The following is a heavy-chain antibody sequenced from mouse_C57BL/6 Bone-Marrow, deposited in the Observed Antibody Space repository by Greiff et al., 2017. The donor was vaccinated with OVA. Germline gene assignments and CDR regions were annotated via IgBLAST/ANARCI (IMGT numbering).Heavy chain of an antibody. Sequence: VQLQESGPGLVQPSQRLSITCTVSGFSLTSYGVHWVRQSPGKGLEWLGVIWRGGSTDYNAAFMSRLSITKDNSKSQVFFKMNSLQADDTAIYYCAKRGGDYGGDAMDYWGQGTSVTVSS. J-gene: IGHJ4*01. CDR3: AKRGGDYGGDAMDY. CDR1: GFSLTSYG. V-gene: IGHV2-5*01. D-gene: IGHD2-4*01. CDR2: IWRGGST.